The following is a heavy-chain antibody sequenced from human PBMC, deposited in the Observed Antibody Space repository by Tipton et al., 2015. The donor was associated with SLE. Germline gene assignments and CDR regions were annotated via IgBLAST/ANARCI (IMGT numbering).Heavy chain of an antibody. V-gene: IGHV4-31*03. J-gene: IGHJ6*03. CDR1: GGSISGYY. Sequence: TLSLTCTVSGGSISGYYWSWIRQHPGKGLEWIGYIFYTGSTYYNPSLKSRLTISVDTSKNEFSLALSSVTAADTAMYFCARERDCGSDCFGSYYYYMDVWGKGTTVIVSS. CDR2: IFYTGST. CDR3: ARERDCGSDCFGSYYYYMDV. D-gene: IGHD2-21*01.